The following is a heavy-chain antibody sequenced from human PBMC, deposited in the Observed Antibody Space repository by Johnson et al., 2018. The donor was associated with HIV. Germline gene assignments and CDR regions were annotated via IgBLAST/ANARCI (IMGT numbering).Heavy chain of an antibody. CDR1: GFTFSSYG. J-gene: IGHJ3*01. Sequence: QVQLVESGGGVVQPGGSLRLSCAASGFTFSSYGMHWVRQAPGKGLEWASIIYSGGTTYYADSVQGRFTISRDNSKNTLDLHMNSLRVEDTAVYYCARGYGDYSDFFDVWGQGTMVTVSS. D-gene: IGHD4-17*01. CDR2: IYSGGTT. CDR3: ARGYGDYSDFFDV. V-gene: IGHV3-NL1*01.